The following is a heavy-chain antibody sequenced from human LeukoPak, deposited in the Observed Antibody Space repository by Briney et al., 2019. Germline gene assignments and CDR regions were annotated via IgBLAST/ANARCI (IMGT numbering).Heavy chain of an antibody. CDR1: GFTLSSNW. CDR2: FYSDGSRT. J-gene: IGHJ3*02. CDR3: ARSGRGSAFDI. Sequence: GGSLRLSCAGSGFTLSSNWMHWVRQAPGKGLVWVSRFYSDGSRTNYVDSVKGRFTISGDNAENTQYLQMNSLRADDTAVYYCARSGRGSAFDIWGQGTMVTVSS. D-gene: IGHD1-26*01. V-gene: IGHV3-74*01.